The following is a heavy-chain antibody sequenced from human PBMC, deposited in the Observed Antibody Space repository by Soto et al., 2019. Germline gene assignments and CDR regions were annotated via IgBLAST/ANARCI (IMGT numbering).Heavy chain of an antibody. Sequence: GGSLRLSYAASGFSFSLFWMSWVRHTPGKGLEWVANINEDGSEKFFADSVKGRFTISRDNAKNSLSLQMNSLTADDTAVYYCARTVWPQASYYFDYWGQGTLVTVS. D-gene: IGHD3-16*01. CDR2: INEDGSEK. V-gene: IGHV3-7*03. J-gene: IGHJ4*02. CDR3: ARTVWPQASYYFDY. CDR1: GFSFSLFW.